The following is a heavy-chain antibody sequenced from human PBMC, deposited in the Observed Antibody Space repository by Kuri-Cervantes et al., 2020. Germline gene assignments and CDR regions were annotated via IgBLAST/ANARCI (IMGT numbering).Heavy chain of an antibody. CDR3: ARTFHYGPVEYFQH. D-gene: IGHD2/OR15-2a*01. CDR2: ISWNSGDI. J-gene: IGHJ1*01. V-gene: IGHV3-9*01. CDR1: GFIFDDYA. Sequence: GGSLRLSCAASGFIFDDYAMHWVRQVPGKALEWVSSISWNSGDIGYADSVKGRFTISRDNAKNSLYLQMNSLRAEDTALYYCARTFHYGPVEYFQHWGQGTLVTVSS.